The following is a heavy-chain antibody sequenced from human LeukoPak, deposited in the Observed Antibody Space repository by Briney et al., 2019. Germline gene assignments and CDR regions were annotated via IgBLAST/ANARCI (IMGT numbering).Heavy chain of an antibody. J-gene: IGHJ6*04. CDR3: AELGITMIGGV. V-gene: IGHV3-21*01. D-gene: IGHD3-10*02. CDR2: ISSSSSYI. Sequence: PGGSLRLSCAASGFTFSSYSMNWVRQAPGKGPEWVSSISSSSSYIYYADSVKGRFTISRDNAKNSLYLQMNSLRAEDTAVYYCAELGITMIGGVWGKGTTATISS. CDR1: GFTFSSYS.